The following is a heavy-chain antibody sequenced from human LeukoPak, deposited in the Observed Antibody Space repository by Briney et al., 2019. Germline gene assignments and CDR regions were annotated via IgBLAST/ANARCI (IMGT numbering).Heavy chain of an antibody. CDR2: IYYSGGT. CDR3: ASSGGEIDY. J-gene: IGHJ4*02. CDR1: GYSISSDYY. Sequence: SETLSLTCSVSGYSISSDYYWGCIRQPPGKGLEWIGFIYYSGGTNYNPSLKSRVTISVDTSKNQFSLKLSSVTAADTAVYYCASSGGEIDYWGQGTLVTVSS. D-gene: IGHD3-10*01. V-gene: IGHV4-38-2*02.